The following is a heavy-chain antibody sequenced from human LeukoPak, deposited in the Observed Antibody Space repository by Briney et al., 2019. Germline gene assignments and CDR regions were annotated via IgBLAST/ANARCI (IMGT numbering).Heavy chain of an antibody. CDR2: IYTSGNT. CDR1: GASISSYY. V-gene: IGHV4-4*07. D-gene: IGHD1-1*01. Sequence: SETLSLTCTVSGASISSYYWSWIRQPAGKGLEWIGRIYTSGNTNYNPSLKGRVTMSVDTSKNQFSLKLSSVTAADTAVYYCARVPPQLGVFDYWGQGTLVTVSS. J-gene: IGHJ4*02. CDR3: ARVPPQLGVFDY.